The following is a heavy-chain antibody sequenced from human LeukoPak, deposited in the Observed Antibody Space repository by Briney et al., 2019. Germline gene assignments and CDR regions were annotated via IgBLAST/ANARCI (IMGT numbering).Heavy chain of an antibody. V-gene: IGHV4-59*08. J-gene: IGHJ6*02. CDR2: IYYSGST. Sequence: SETLSLTCTVSGGSISGYYWSWIRQPPGKGLEWIGYIYYSGSTNYNPSLKSRVTISVDTSKNQFSLKLSSVTAADTAVYYCARGVYYDILTGSYYYGMDVWGQGTTVTVSS. D-gene: IGHD3-9*01. CDR1: GGSISGYY. CDR3: ARGVYYDILTGSYYYGMDV.